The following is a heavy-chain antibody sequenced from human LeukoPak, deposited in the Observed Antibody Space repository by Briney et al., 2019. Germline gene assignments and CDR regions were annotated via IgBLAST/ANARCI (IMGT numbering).Heavy chain of an antibody. D-gene: IGHD3-10*01. CDR2: MSSSGIS. CDR3: ARVVRGVIPRGNWFDP. Sequence: SETLSLTCTVSNGSISSDTYFWSWIRQPAGKGLEWIARMSSSGISTYSPSLKSRVTISIDTPRNQFSMNLSSVTAADTAVYYCARVVRGVIPRGNWFDPWGQGTLVTVSS. CDR1: NGSISSDTYF. J-gene: IGHJ5*02. V-gene: IGHV4-61*02.